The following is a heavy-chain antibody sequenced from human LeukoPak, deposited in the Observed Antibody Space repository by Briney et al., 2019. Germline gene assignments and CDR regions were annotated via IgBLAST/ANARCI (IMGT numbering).Heavy chain of an antibody. V-gene: IGHV3-66*01. Sequence: GGSLRLSCAASGFTVSSTYMSWVRQAPGKGLDWVSAIYSGGNTYYADSVRGRFTISRDISKNTVYLQINNLRAEDTAVYYCARDRHKYYYDGSGYPPYWGQGTLVTVSS. D-gene: IGHD3-22*01. CDR3: ARDRHKYYYDGSGYPPY. CDR2: IYSGGNT. CDR1: GFTVSSTY. J-gene: IGHJ4*02.